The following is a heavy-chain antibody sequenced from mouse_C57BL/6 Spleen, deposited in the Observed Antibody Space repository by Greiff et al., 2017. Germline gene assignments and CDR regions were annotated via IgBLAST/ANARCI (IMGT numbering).Heavy chain of an antibody. CDR2: IDPSDSET. J-gene: IGHJ2*01. D-gene: IGHD2-3*01. Sequence: QVQLQQPGAELVRPGSSVKLSCKASGYTFTSYWMHWVKQRPIQGLEWIGNIDPSDSETHYNQKFKDKATLTVDKSSSTAYMQLSSLTSEDSAVYYCARAAGWSHFDYWGQGTTLTVSS. CDR3: ARAAGWSHFDY. V-gene: IGHV1-52*01. CDR1: GYTFTSYW.